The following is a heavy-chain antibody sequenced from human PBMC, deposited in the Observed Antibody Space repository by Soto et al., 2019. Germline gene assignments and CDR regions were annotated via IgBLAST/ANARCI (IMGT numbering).Heavy chain of an antibody. CDR3: AKEAGYYYDSSGYSALDY. J-gene: IGHJ4*02. Sequence: QVQLVESGGGVVQPGRSLRLSCAASGFTFSSYGMHWVRQAPGKGLEWVAVISYDGSNKYYADSVKGRFTISRDNSKNTLYLKMNSLRAEDTAVYYCAKEAGYYYDSSGYSALDYWGQGTLVTVSS. CDR1: GFTFSSYG. D-gene: IGHD3-22*01. CDR2: ISYDGSNK. V-gene: IGHV3-30*18.